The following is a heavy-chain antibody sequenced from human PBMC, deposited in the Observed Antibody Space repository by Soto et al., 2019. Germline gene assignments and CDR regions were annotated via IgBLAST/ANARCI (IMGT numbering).Heavy chain of an antibody. CDR1: GYNFIDYS. D-gene: IGHD1-1*01. Sequence: QVQLVQSGAEVKKPGASVKVSCKASGYNFIDYSINWVRQAPGQGLEWMGWMNPKSGHTAHAQKIQGRVILTRDTSINTVYMELSSLTSGDTAVYFCARRIPDGKFDPWGRGTQVTVSS. V-gene: IGHV1-8*01. J-gene: IGHJ5*02. CDR3: ARRIPDGKFDP. CDR2: MNPKSGHT.